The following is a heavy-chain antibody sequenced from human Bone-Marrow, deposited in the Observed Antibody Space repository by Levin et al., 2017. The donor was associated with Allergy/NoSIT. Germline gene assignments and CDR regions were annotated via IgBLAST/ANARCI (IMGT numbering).Heavy chain of an antibody. J-gene: IGHJ6*02. CDR3: ARSQSITGTEDLKLMDV. Sequence: GESLKISCVGSGFTFETFSMNWVRQSPSKGLEWVTSISRDGRVIYDAHSVKGRFTISRDNAKNSVYLQMNSLRPEDAAVYYCARSQSITGTEDLKLMDVWGQGTTVTVSS. CDR1: GFTFETFS. D-gene: IGHD1/OR15-1a*01. CDR2: ISRDGRVI. V-gene: IGHV3-21*06.